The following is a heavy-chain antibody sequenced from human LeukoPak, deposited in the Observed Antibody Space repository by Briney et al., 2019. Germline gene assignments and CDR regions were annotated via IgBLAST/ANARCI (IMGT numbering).Heavy chain of an antibody. J-gene: IGHJ4*02. Sequence: GGSLRLSCAASGFTFSSYAMSWVRQAPGKGLEWVSAISGSGGSAYYADSVKGRFTTSRDNSKNTLYLQMNSLRAEDTAVYYCAKDRGSSRPHGFDYWGQGTLVTVSS. CDR3: AKDRGSSRPHGFDY. V-gene: IGHV3-23*01. D-gene: IGHD6-13*01. CDR1: GFTFSSYA. CDR2: ISGSGGSA.